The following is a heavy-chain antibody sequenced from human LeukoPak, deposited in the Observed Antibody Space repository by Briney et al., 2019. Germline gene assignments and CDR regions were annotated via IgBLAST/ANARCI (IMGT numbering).Heavy chain of an antibody. CDR3: ARVDRKVQLWPTERYYYYMDV. CDR2: IDDTSQTI. V-gene: IGHV3-48*03. Sequence: PGGSLRLSCIASGFTFSSYEMNWVRQAPGKGLEWVSYIDDTSQTIYYADSVTGRFTISRDNAKNSLFLQMNSLRAEDTAVYYCARVDRKVQLWPTERYYYYMDVWGKGTTVTVSS. D-gene: IGHD5-18*01. CDR1: GFTFSSYE. J-gene: IGHJ6*03.